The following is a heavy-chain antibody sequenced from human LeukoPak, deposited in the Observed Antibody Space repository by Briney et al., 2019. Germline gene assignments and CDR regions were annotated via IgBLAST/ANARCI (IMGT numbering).Heavy chain of an antibody. Sequence: PGGSLRLSCAASGFTFSSYAMSWVRQAPGKGLEWVSAISGSGGSTYYTDSVKGRFTISRDNSKNTLYLQMNSLRAEDTAVYYCARGITMVRTRYYYYYMDVWGKGTTVTVSS. CDR2: ISGSGGST. J-gene: IGHJ6*03. CDR3: ARGITMVRTRYYYYYMDV. D-gene: IGHD3-10*01. V-gene: IGHV3-23*01. CDR1: GFTFSSYA.